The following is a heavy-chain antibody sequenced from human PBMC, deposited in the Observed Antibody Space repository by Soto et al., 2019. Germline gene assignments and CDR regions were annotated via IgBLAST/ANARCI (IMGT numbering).Heavy chain of an antibody. CDR3: ARHGVGSGVFDY. CDR2: IDYRGST. J-gene: IGHJ4*02. V-gene: IGHV4-30-4*01. Sequence: QVQLQESGPGLVKPSQTLSLTCTDSGGSIGGGDYFWNWVRQPPGKGLEWIGYIDYRGSTYYSPSLQRRVVVSRDKSNDQVSLKISSVTAADTAVYSCARHGVGSGVFDYWGQGTPFIVSS. CDR1: GGSIGGGDYF. D-gene: IGHD3-10*01.